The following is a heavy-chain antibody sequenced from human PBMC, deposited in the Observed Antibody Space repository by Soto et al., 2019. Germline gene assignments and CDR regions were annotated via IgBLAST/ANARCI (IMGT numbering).Heavy chain of an antibody. Sequence: GGSLRLSCAASGFTFSSYGMHWVRQAPGKGLEWVAVIWYDGSNKYYADSVKGRFTISRDNSKNTLYLQMNSLRAEDTAVYYCARDLIVGATTPPYFDYWGQGTLVTVSS. V-gene: IGHV3-33*01. J-gene: IGHJ4*02. D-gene: IGHD1-26*01. CDR3: ARDLIVGATTPPYFDY. CDR2: IWYDGSNK. CDR1: GFTFSSYG.